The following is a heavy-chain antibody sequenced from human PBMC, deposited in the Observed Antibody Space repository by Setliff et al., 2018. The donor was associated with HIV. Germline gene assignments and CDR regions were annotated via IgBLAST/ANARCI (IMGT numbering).Heavy chain of an antibody. J-gene: IGHJ2*01. CDR3: ARESVISDAKIDF. CDR2: INPNSGVT. Sequence: ASVKVSCKTSGYTFTDYYIHWVRQAPGHGLEWMGWINPNSGVTNYAQKFQGRVTMTRDTSIATVYMEVNRLTSDDTAIYYCARESVISDAKIDFWGRGTLVTVSS. CDR1: GYTFTDYY. D-gene: IGHD3-22*01. V-gene: IGHV1-2*02.